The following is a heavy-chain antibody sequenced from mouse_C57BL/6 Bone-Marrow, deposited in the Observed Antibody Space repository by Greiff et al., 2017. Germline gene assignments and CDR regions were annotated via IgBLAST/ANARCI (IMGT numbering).Heavy chain of an antibody. J-gene: IGHJ2*01. CDR2: INPNNGGT. D-gene: IGHD1-1*01. CDR1: GYTFTDYY. CDR3: ARDYYGSSWYFDY. V-gene: IGHV1-26*01. Sequence: EVQLQQSGPELVKPGASVKISCKASGYTFTDYYMNWVKQSHGKSLEWIGDINPNNGGTSYNQKLKGKATLTVDKSSSTADMELRGLTSEDSAVYYCARDYYGSSWYFDYWGQGTILTVSS.